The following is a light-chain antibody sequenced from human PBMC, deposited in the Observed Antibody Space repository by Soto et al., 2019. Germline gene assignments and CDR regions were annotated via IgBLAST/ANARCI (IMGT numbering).Light chain of an antibody. V-gene: IGKV1-5*01. CDR3: QQDNSYSWT. Sequence: DIQMTQSPSTLSASVGDRVTITCRASQSISSWLAWYQQKPGKAPKLLIYDASSLESGVPSRFSGSGSGTEFTLTSSSLQPDDFATYYCQQDNSYSWTFGQGTKVDIK. J-gene: IGKJ1*01. CDR2: DAS. CDR1: QSISSW.